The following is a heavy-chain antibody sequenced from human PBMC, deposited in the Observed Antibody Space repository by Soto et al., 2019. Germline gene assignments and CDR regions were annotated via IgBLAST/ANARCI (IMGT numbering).Heavy chain of an antibody. Sequence: ASVKVSCKASGGTFSSYAISWVRQAPGQGLEWMGGIIPIFGTANYAQKFQGGVTITADESTSTAYMELSSLRSEDTAVYYCARSPTTYCGGDCYLPAYFDYWGQGTLVTVSS. D-gene: IGHD2-21*02. V-gene: IGHV1-69*13. J-gene: IGHJ4*02. CDR3: ARSPTTYCGGDCYLPAYFDY. CDR1: GGTFSSYA. CDR2: IIPIFGTA.